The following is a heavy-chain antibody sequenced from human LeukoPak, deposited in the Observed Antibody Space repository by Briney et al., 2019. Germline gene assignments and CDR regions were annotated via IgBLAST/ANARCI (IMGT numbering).Heavy chain of an antibody. CDR1: GFSFSGYY. D-gene: IGHD6-19*01. V-gene: IGHV3-11*01. J-gene: IGHJ4*02. CDR2: ISSSGTST. Sequence: GGSLRPSCAASGFSFSGYYMSWIRQAPGKGLEWISYISSSGTSTNYADSVKGRFTISRDNAKNSLYLQMNSLRVEDTAVYYCARDRGAVTGQYFDYWGQGTLVTVSS. CDR3: ARDRGAVTGQYFDY.